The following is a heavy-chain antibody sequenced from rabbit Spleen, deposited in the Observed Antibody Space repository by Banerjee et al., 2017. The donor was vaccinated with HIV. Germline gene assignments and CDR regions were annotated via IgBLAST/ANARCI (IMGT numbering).Heavy chain of an antibody. J-gene: IGHJ4*01. CDR3: ARGGGL. Sequence: QSLEESGGGLVKPGASLTLTCKASGFSFNSGYDMCWVRQAPGKGLEWIACIYAGSSGSTYYASWAKGRFTISKASSTTVTLQMTSLTAADTATYFCARGGGLWGPGTLVTVS. CDR2: IYAGSSGST. CDR1: GFSFNSGYD. V-gene: IGHV1S40*01.